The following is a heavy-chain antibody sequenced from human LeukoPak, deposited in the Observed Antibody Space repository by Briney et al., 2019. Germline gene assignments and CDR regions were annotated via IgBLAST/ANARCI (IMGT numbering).Heavy chain of an antibody. V-gene: IGHV1-46*01. Sequence: ASVKVSCKASGYTFTSYYIHWVRQAPGQGLEWMGMINPSGGSTNYAQTFQGRVTMTRDMSTSTVYMELSSLRSEDTAVYYCARVHHYFDIAFDYWGQGTLVTVSS. CDR3: ARVHHYFDIAFDY. CDR1: GYTFTSYY. J-gene: IGHJ4*02. CDR2: INPSGGST. D-gene: IGHD3-22*01.